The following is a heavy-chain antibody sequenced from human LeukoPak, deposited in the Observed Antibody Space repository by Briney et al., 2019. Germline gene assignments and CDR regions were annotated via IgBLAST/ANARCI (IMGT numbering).Heavy chain of an antibody. J-gene: IGHJ1*01. CDR3: ATGNYYDSRGYYTFGH. Sequence: QPGGSLRLSCAASGFTFSRYWMHWVRQAPGKGLVWVSRTNGDGSTTSYADSVKGGLTISRDNAKNTLYLQMNNLRAEDTAVYYCATGNYYDSRGYYTFGHWGQGTLVTVSS. V-gene: IGHV3-74*01. CDR2: TNGDGSTT. D-gene: IGHD3-22*01. CDR1: GFTFSRYW.